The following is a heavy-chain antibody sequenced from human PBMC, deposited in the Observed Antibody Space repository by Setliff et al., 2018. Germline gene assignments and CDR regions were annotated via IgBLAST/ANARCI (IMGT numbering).Heavy chain of an antibody. CDR1: GYTLTNYY. Sequence: SVKVSCKASGYTLTNYYMHWVRQAPGQGLEWMGGTIPMFGTTNYARKFQGRVTIITDESTSTAYMQLSSLGSEDTAVYYCVREGVHSRSSTDYRYYMDVWGKGTTVTVSS. CDR2: TIPMFGTT. V-gene: IGHV1-69*05. D-gene: IGHD6-6*01. J-gene: IGHJ6*03. CDR3: VREGVHSRSSTDYRYYMDV.